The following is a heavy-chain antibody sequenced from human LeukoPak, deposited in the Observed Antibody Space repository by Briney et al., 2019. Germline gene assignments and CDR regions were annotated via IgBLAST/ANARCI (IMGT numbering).Heavy chain of an antibody. D-gene: IGHD3-16*02. CDR2: ISSSSSYI. CDR1: GFTFSSYS. CDR3: AKSLSDFYDYVWGSYLPPFDY. Sequence: GGSLRLSCAASGFTFSSYSMNWVRQAPGKGLEWVSSISSSSSYIYYADSVKGRFTISRDNAKNSLYLQMNSLRAEDTAVYYCAKSLSDFYDYVWGSYLPPFDYWGQGTLVTVSS. V-gene: IGHV3-21*04. J-gene: IGHJ4*02.